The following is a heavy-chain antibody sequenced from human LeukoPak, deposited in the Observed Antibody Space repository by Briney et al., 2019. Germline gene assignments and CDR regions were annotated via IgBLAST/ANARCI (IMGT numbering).Heavy chain of an antibody. D-gene: IGHD2-2*01. J-gene: IGHJ4*02. CDR3: ARGSSSVTLPGD. CDR1: GFTFSTYA. Sequence: GRSLRLSCAASGFTFSTYAMHWVRQAPGKGLEWVAVIWYDGNNKYYADSVKGRFTISRDNSKITLYLQMNSLRVEDTAVYYCARGSSSVTLPGDWGQGTLVTVSS. V-gene: IGHV3-33*01. CDR2: IWYDGNNK.